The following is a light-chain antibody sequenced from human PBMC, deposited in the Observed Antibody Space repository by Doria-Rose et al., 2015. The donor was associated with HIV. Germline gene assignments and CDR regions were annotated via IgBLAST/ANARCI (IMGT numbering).Light chain of an antibody. Sequence: QSALIQPASVSGSPGQSVTISCTGTSSDVGDYNYVSWYQQHPGKAPKLVIYDVSNRPSGVSNRFSGSKSGNTASLTISGLQTEDEADYFCSSYSSRLYVFGSGTKV. CDR3: SSYSSRLYV. CDR1: SSDVGDYNY. CDR2: DVS. V-gene: IGLV2-14*03. J-gene: IGLJ1*01.